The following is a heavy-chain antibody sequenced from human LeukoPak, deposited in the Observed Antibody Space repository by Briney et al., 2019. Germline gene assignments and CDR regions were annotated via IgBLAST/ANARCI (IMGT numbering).Heavy chain of an antibody. V-gene: IGHV3-74*01. CDR3: ARERGVSHPFDY. D-gene: IGHD2-21*01. Sequence: GGSLRLSCAASGFNFVNTWMHWVRQAPGKGLAWVARIKNDGSGIIYADSVEGRFTISRDDARNTVYLQMNSLRAEDTAVYYCARERGVSHPFDYWGQGTLVTVSS. CDR2: IKNDGSGI. J-gene: IGHJ4*02. CDR1: GFNFVNTW.